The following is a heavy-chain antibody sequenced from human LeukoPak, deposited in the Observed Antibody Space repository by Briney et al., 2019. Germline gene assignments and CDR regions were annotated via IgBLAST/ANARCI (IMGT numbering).Heavy chain of an antibody. D-gene: IGHD6-19*01. CDR3: ARGSTAAAPGWVY. J-gene: IGHJ4*01. CDR1: GFIFTDYA. V-gene: IGHV3-23*01. CDR2: VSGHGDTT. Sequence: GGSLRLSCAASGFIFTDYAMSWARQPPGEGLEWVSAVSGHGDTTDYVDSVKGRFTISRDNSRNTVHLQIDSLRIEDTGVYYCARGSTAAAPGWVYWGHGTLVTVSS.